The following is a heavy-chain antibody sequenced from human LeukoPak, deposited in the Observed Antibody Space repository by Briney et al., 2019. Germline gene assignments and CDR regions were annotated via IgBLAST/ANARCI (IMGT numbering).Heavy chain of an antibody. D-gene: IGHD2-15*01. V-gene: IGHV4-39*01. CDR1: GGSISGSSYY. CDR3: ARIVYCSGGSCYQTGFFFDY. J-gene: IGHJ4*02. Sequence: SETLSLTCTVSGGSISGSSYYWGWIRQPPGKGLEWIGSIYYSGSTYYNPSLKSRVTISVDTSKNQFSLKLSSVTAADTAVYYCARIVYCSGGSCYQTGFFFDYWGQGTLVTVSS. CDR2: IYYSGST.